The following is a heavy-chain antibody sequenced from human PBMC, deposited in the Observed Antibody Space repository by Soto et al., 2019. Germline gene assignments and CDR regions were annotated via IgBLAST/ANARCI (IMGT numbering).Heavy chain of an antibody. CDR1: RFTFSSYA. Sequence: QVQLVESRGGVVQPGRSLRLSCAASRFTFSSYAMHWVRQAPGKGLEWVAVISYDGSTQYYADSVKGRITISRDNSKNTLYLQMNSLRAEDTAVYYCARGLGGYQYFDYWGQGTLVTVPS. V-gene: IGHV3-30-3*01. D-gene: IGHD3-22*01. CDR2: ISYDGSTQ. J-gene: IGHJ4*02. CDR3: ARGLGGYQYFDY.